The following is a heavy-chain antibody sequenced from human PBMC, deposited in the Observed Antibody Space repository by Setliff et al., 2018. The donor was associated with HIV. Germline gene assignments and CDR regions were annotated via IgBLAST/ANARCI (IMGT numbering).Heavy chain of an antibody. CDR2: IYSTGST. CDR3: AGCSGGSCPFDAFDI. J-gene: IGHJ3*02. D-gene: IGHD2-15*01. CDR1: GGSISDYY. Sequence: SETLSLTCIVSGGSISDYYWSWIRQPAGKGLEWIGRIYSTGSTTHNPSLKSRLTMSVDMSKNQVSLKLKSVTAADTAVYYCAGCSGGSCPFDAFDIWGQGTMVTVSS. V-gene: IGHV4-4*07.